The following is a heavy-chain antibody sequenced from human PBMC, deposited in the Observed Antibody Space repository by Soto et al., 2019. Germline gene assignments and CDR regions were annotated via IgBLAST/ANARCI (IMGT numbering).Heavy chain of an antibody. CDR2: IIPILGIA. Sequence: SVKVSCKASGGTFSSYTISWVRQAPGQGLEWMGRIIPILGIANYAQKFQGRVTITADKSTSTAYMELSSLRSEDTAVYYCARDERSQGIHDFWSGYYMDVWGKGTTVTVSS. J-gene: IGHJ6*03. V-gene: IGHV1-69*04. D-gene: IGHD3-3*01. CDR3: ARDERSQGIHDFWSGYYMDV. CDR1: GGTFSSYT.